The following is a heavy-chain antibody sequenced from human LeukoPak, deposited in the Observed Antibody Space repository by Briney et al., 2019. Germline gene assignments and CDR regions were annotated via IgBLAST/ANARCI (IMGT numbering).Heavy chain of an antibody. Sequence: GGSLRLSCAASGFTFSSSAMSWVRQVPGKGLEWVSGISASGGSTSYADSVRGRFTISRDNSKNTLYLQMNSLRAEDTAVYYCAKGLGPFDYWGQGTLVTVSS. V-gene: IGHV3-23*01. CDR1: GFTFSSSA. CDR2: ISASGGST. J-gene: IGHJ4*02. CDR3: AKGLGPFDY. D-gene: IGHD1-26*01.